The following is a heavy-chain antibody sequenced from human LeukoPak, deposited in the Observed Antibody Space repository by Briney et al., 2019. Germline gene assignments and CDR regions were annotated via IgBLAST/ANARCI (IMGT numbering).Heavy chain of an antibody. J-gene: IGHJ5*02. D-gene: IGHD4/OR15-4a*01. CDR1: GFTVSSNY. CDR3: ARGAKRYNWFDP. V-gene: IGHV3-53*01. CDR2: IYSGGST. Sequence: GGSLRLSCAASGFTVSSNYMSWVRQAPGKGLEWVSVIYSGGSTYYGDSVKGRFTISRDNSKNTLYLQMNSLRAEDTAVYYCARGAKRYNWFDPWGQGTLVTVSS.